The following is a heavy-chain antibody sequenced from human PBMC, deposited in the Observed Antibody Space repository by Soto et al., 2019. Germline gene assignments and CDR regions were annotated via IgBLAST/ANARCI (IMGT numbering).Heavy chain of an antibody. D-gene: IGHD2-15*01. Sequence: SGPTLVKPTQTLTLTCAFSGFSLSTDGVGVGWIRQPPGKALEWLALIYWDDDKRYSASLKSRLTITKDTSKDRVVLTMTNVGPVDTATYYCAHAEEGAYSWPLYYFDYWGQGTLVTVSS. J-gene: IGHJ4*02. CDR2: IYWDDDK. CDR3: AHAEEGAYSWPLYYFDY. CDR1: GFSLSTDGVG. V-gene: IGHV2-5*02.